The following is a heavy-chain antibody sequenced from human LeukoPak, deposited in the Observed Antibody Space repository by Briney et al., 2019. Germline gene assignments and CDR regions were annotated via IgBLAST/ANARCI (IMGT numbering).Heavy chain of an antibody. Sequence: GGSLRLSCAASGFTFSSYGMSWVRQAPGKGLEWVSYIRGSGSTIYYADSVKGRFTISRDNAKNSLYLQMNSLRAEDTAVYYCARDDSISSYWGQGTLVTVSS. V-gene: IGHV3-48*04. CDR3: ARDDSISSY. CDR2: IRGSGSTI. CDR1: GFTFSSYG. D-gene: IGHD4-11*01. J-gene: IGHJ4*02.